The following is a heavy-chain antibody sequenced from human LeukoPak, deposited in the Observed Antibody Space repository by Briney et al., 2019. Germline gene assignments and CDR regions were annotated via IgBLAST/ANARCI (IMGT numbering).Heavy chain of an antibody. V-gene: IGHV3-48*03. D-gene: IGHD3-10*01. Sequence: FSSYEMXWVRQXXGXXVXXXXXXSSSGSTIYYAASVKGPFPISRDNAKTSLYLQMNSPRAEDTAVYYCARGLTMVRGALRWFDPWGQGTLVTVSS. CDR2: XSSSGSTI. CDR3: ARGLTMVRGALRWFDP. J-gene: IGHJ5*02. CDR1: FSSYE.